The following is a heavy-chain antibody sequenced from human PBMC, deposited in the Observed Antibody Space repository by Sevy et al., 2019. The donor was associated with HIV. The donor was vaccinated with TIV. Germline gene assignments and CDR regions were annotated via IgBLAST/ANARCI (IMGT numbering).Heavy chain of an antibody. V-gene: IGHV3-21*01. J-gene: IGHJ4*01. D-gene: IGHD3-16*01. CDR2: ISSYSYI. CDR1: GFTFTSYS. Sequence: GGSLRLSCEASGFTFTSYSMNWVRQAPGKGLEWVSSISSYSYISYADSVKGRFTVSRDNAKNSLYLQMGSLRAEDMAVYYCARDGGNYFDYWGHGTLVTVSS. CDR3: ARDGGNYFDY.